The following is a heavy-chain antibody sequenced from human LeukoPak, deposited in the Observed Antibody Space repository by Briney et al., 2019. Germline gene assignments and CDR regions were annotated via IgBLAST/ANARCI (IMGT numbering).Heavy chain of an antibody. CDR1: DGSISSSSYY. CDR3: ARRNQVLREYYYDSSGYLYFDY. V-gene: IGHV4-39*01. Sequence: PSETLSLTCTVSDGSISSSSYYWGWIRQPPGKGLEWIGSIYYSGSTYYNPSLKSRVTISVDTSNNQFSLKLSSVTAADTAVYYCARRNQVLREYYYDSSGYLYFDYWGQGTLVTVSS. J-gene: IGHJ4*02. D-gene: IGHD3-22*01. CDR2: IYYSGST.